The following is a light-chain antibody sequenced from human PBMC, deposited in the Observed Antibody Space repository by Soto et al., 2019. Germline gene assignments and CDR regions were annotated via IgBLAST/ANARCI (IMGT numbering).Light chain of an antibody. J-gene: IGLJ3*02. Sequence: QSALTQPASVSGSPGQSITISCTGTSSDVGSYNFVSWYQQHPGKAPKLMIYEGSKRPSGVSNRFSGSKSGNTASLTISGLQAEDEADYYCCLYAGSSTWVFGGGTKLTVL. CDR1: SSDVGSYNF. CDR2: EGS. V-gene: IGLV2-23*01. CDR3: CLYAGSSTWV.